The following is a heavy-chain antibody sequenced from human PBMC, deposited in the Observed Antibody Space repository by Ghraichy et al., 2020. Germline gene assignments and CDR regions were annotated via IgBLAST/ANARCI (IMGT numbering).Heavy chain of an antibody. CDR2: MNPNSGNT. Sequence: ASVKVSCKASGYTFTSYDINWVRQATGQGLEWMGWMNPNSGNTGYAQKFQGRVTMTRNTSISTAYMELSSLRSEDTAVYYCARSPILRYFDWFLTRRDFDYWGQGTLVTVSS. J-gene: IGHJ4*02. CDR3: ARSPILRYFDWFLTRRDFDY. V-gene: IGHV1-8*01. CDR1: GYTFTSYD. D-gene: IGHD3-9*01.